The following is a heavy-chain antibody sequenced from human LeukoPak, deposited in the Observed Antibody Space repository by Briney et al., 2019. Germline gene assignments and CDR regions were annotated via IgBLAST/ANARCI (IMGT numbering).Heavy chain of an antibody. D-gene: IGHD6-19*01. V-gene: IGHV3-23*01. CDR3: AKGRALVSGRTYYFDS. CDR1: GFTFSNYA. J-gene: IGHJ4*02. CDR2: ISTSGSDT. Sequence: GGSLRLSCAASGFTFSNYAMTWVRQAPGKGLEWVSIISTSGSDTFYADSVKGRFTISRDNFKNILSLQMNRLRVEDTAVYYCAKGRALVSGRTYYFDSWGQGALVTVSS.